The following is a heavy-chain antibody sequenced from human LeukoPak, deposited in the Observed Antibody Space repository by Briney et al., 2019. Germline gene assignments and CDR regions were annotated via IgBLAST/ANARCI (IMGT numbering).Heavy chain of an antibody. V-gene: IGHV1-18*01. D-gene: IGHD3-9*01. CDR1: GYTFTSYG. J-gene: IGHJ3*02. Sequence: ASVTVSFNASGYTFTSYGISWVRQAPGQGHEWMGWISAYNGNTNYEKKPQSRLTITTDTSTSTAYMELRSLRSDDTAVYYCARDVSYDILTGLGDAFDIWGQGTMVTVSS. CDR3: ARDVSYDILTGLGDAFDI. CDR2: ISAYNGNT.